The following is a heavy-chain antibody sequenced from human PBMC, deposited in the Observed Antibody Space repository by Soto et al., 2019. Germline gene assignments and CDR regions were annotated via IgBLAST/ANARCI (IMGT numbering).Heavy chain of an antibody. Sequence: ASVKVSCKASGYTFTSYDIHWVRQAPGQGLEWVGVINPSDATTFYTQRFQGRVTMTRDTSTSTVYMELRSLRSDDTAVYYCARDKGAYCGGDCYSTWFDPWGQGTLVTVSS. CDR2: INPSDATT. V-gene: IGHV1-46*01. CDR1: GYTFTSYD. CDR3: ARDKGAYCGGDCYSTWFDP. D-gene: IGHD2-21*02. J-gene: IGHJ5*02.